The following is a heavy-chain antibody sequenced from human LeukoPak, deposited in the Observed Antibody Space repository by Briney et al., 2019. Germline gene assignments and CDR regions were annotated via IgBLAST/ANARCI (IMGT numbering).Heavy chain of an antibody. CDR1: GFPFSTFA. CDR2: ISRSGSET. J-gene: IGHJ4*02. D-gene: IGHD5-12*01. V-gene: IGHV3-23*01. CDR3: VKGGWLDY. Sequence: GGSLRLSCAAFGFPFSTFAMSWVRQAPGKGLEWVSFISRSGSETYYADSVKGRFTISRDDSKNTLYLQLNSLRAEDTAVYYCVKGGWLDYWGQGTLVTVSS.